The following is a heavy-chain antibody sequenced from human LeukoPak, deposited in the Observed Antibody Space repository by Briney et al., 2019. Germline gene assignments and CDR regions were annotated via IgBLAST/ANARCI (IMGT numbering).Heavy chain of an antibody. CDR3: ARGGMATIFPFDY. CDR1: GGSISSYY. J-gene: IGHJ4*02. CDR2: IYYSGST. Sequence: SETLSLTCTVSGGSISSYYWSWIRQPPGKGLEWIGHIYYSGSTNYNPSLKSRVTISVDTSKNQFSLKLNSVTAADTAVYYCARGGMATIFPFDYWGQGTLVTVSS. V-gene: IGHV4-59*01. D-gene: IGHD5-12*01.